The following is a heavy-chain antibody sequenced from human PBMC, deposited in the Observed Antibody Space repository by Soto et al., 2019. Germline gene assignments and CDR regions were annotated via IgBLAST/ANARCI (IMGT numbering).Heavy chain of an antibody. D-gene: IGHD6-19*01. CDR1: GGTFSSYA. CDR3: RRSSRYSTDV. V-gene: IGHV1-69*13. CDR2: IIPIFGTA. Sequence: GASVKVSCKASGGTFSSYAISWVRQAPGQGLEWMGGIIPIFGTADYAQKFQGRVTITADDFTSTAYMELSSLRSEDTAVYYCRRSSRYSTDVWGQGITVTVSS. J-gene: IGHJ6*02.